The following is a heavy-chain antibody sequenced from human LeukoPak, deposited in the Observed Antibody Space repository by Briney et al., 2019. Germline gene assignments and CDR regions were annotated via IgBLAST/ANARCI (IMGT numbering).Heavy chain of an antibody. Sequence: ATVTVSCKASGYTFASYDINWVRQAPGQGLEWMGWMNPDSTNTGYAQKFQGRVTMTRDTSMSTAYMELSSLTSEDTAVYYCARVPSLGYCSGGSCYRFDHWGQGTLVAVSS. D-gene: IGHD2-15*01. J-gene: IGHJ4*02. CDR3: ARVPSLGYCSGGSCYRFDH. CDR1: GYTFASYD. V-gene: IGHV1-8*01. CDR2: MNPDSTNT.